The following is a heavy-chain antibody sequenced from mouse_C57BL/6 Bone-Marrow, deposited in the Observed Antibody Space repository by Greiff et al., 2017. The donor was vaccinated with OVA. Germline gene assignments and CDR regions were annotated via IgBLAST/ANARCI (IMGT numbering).Heavy chain of an antibody. Sequence: QVQLQQPGAELVKPGASVKLSCKASGYTFTSYWMHWVKQRPGQGLEWIGMIHPNSGSTNYNEKFKSKATLTVDKSSSTAYMQLSSLTSEDSAVYYCARRNNYVTYFDYWGQGTTLTVSS. J-gene: IGHJ2*01. CDR2: IHPNSGST. V-gene: IGHV1-64*01. CDR3: ARRNNYVTYFDY. D-gene: IGHD5-2*01. CDR1: GYTFTSYW.